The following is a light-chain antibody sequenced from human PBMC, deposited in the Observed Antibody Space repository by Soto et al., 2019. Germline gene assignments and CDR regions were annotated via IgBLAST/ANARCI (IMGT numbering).Light chain of an antibody. J-gene: IGLJ1*01. CDR3: GSWDSSLSAYV. Sequence: QSVLTQPPSVSAAPGQKVTISCSGSSSNIGGNSVSWYQQLPGTAPKLLLYDDNKRPSGIPDRFSGSKSGTSATLGITGFQTGDEADYYCGSWDSSLSAYVFVPGTKVTVL. CDR2: DDN. V-gene: IGLV1-51*01. CDR1: SSNIGGNS.